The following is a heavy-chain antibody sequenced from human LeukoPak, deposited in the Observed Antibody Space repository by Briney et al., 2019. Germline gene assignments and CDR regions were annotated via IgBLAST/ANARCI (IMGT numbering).Heavy chain of an antibody. J-gene: IGHJ4*02. V-gene: IGHV3-21*01. Sequence: GGSLRLSCAASGFTFSSYSMNWVRQAPGKGLEWVSSISSSSSYIYYADSVKGRFTISRDNAKNSLYLQMNSLRAEDTAVNYCARGRHIRSYHYFDYWGQGTLVTVSS. CDR2: ISSSSSYI. CDR1: GFTFSSYS. CDR3: ARGRHIRSYHYFDY. D-gene: IGHD1-26*01.